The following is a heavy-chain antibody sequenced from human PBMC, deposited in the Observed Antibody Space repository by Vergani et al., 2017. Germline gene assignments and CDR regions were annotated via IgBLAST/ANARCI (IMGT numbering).Heavy chain of an antibody. J-gene: IGHJ4*02. D-gene: IGHD3-3*01. CDR1: GGSFKNYA. CDR2: IIPTFGTA. Sequence: QVQLVQSGAEVKKPGSSLILSCKASGGSFKNYASSWVRQAPGQGLEWLGGIIPTFGTATYAQRFQGRVTITADESTSTAYMDLTSLRLEDTAVYYCASNTYWSGNGEDHWGQGTLITVSS. V-gene: IGHV1-69*01. CDR3: ASNTYWSGNGEDH.